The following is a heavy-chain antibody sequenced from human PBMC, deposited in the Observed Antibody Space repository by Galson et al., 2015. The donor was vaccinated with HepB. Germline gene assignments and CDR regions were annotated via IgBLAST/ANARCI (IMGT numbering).Heavy chain of an antibody. CDR1: GFSFSDSG. CDR2: ISDDGRNK. D-gene: IGHD3-10*02. J-gene: IGHJ5*02. V-gene: IGHV3-30*18. Sequence: SLRLSCAASGFSFSDSGLHWVRQAPGKGLEWVAGISDDGRNKNFADSVRGRFTISRDNSKSTLFLQMNSLRVEDTAVYFCAKGAYRNILMSGGWFGPWGRGTVVIVSS. CDR3: AKGAYRNILMSGGWFGP.